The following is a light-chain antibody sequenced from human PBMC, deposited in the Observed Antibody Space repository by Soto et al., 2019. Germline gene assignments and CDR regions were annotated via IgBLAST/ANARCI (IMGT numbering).Light chain of an antibody. V-gene: IGKV4-1*01. CDR1: QSVLYSSNNKNY. Sequence: TPSPDSLASSLGERATLNCKSSQSVLYSSNNKNYLAWYQQKPGKAPKLLIYAASSLQSGVPSRFSGRGSGTDFTLTISNLQPEDFATYYCQQANSFPRTFGQGTKVDIK. J-gene: IGKJ2*01. CDR2: AAS. CDR3: QQANSFPRT.